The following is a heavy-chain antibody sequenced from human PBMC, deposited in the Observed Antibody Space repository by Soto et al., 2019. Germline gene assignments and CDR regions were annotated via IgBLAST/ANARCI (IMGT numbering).Heavy chain of an antibody. V-gene: IGHV4-39*01. J-gene: IGHJ3*02. D-gene: IGHD2-15*01. CDR3: ARQGRIIDAFDI. Sequence: SETLSLTCTVSGGSISSSSYYWGWIRQPPGKGLEWIGSIYYSGSTYYNPSLKSRVTISVDTSKNQFSLKLSSVTAADTAVYYCARQGRIIDAFDIWGQGTMVTVSS. CDR1: GGSISSSSYY. CDR2: IYYSGST.